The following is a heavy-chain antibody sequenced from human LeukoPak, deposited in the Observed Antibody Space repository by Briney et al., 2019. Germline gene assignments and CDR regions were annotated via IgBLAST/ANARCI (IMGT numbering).Heavy chain of an antibody. CDR1: GFTFSTYS. Sequence: GGSLRLSCAASGFTFSTYSMNWVRQAPGKGLEWVSGISGSGGSTYYADSVKGRFTISRDNSKNTLYLQMNSLRAEDTAVYYCAKDSTIIVGATFIDYWGQGTLVTVSS. V-gene: IGHV3-23*01. J-gene: IGHJ4*02. CDR3: AKDSTIIVGATFIDY. CDR2: ISGSGGST. D-gene: IGHD1-26*01.